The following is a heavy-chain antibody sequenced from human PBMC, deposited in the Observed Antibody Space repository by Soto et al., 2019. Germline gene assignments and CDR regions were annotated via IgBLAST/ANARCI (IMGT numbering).Heavy chain of an antibody. Sequence: GGSLRLSCAASGFTFSSYGMHWVRQAPGKGLEWVAVIWYDGSNKYYADSVKGRFTISRDNSKNTLYLQMNSLRAEDTAVYYCAREPAYGDYPPYYYYYMDVWGKGTTVTVSS. CDR2: IWYDGSNK. V-gene: IGHV3-33*01. CDR3: AREPAYGDYPPYYYYYMDV. J-gene: IGHJ6*03. CDR1: GFTFSSYG. D-gene: IGHD4-17*01.